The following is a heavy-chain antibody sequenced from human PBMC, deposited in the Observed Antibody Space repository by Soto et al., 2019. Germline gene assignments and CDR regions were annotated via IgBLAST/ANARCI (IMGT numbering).Heavy chain of an antibody. D-gene: IGHD1-1*01. CDR1: GGTFSSYT. Sequence: QVQLVQSGAEVKKPGSSVKVSCKASGGTFSSYTISWVRQAPGQGLEWMGRIIPILGIANYAQKFQGRVTITADKSTSTAYMELSSLRSEDTAVYYCASDQVTTHNWFDPWGQGTLVTVSS. CDR3: ASDQVTTHNWFDP. J-gene: IGHJ5*02. CDR2: IIPILGIA. V-gene: IGHV1-69*02.